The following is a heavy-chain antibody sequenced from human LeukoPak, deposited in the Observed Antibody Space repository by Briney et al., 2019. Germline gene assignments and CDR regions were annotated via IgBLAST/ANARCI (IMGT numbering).Heavy chain of an antibody. Sequence: GGPLRLSCAASGFTFSSYPMSWARHAPEGGLEWVSDISGSGGSTYCADSVKGRFTIYRDNSKNTLYLQMNSLRAEDTAVYYCAKDHRVWFGEFHNWFDPWGQGTLVTVSS. CDR1: GFTFSSYP. J-gene: IGHJ5*02. CDR2: ISGSGGST. CDR3: AKDHRVWFGEFHNWFDP. D-gene: IGHD3-10*01. V-gene: IGHV3-23*01.